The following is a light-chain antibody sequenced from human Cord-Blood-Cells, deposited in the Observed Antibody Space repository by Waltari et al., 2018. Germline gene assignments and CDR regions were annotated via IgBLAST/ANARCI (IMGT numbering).Light chain of an antibody. CDR1: SSDVGDYNL. J-gene: IGLJ1*01. Sequence: HSALTQPASGSGSPGQSITISCPGTSSDVGDYNLVSWYQQQPGKAPKLMIYEGSKRPSGVSNRFSGSKSGNTASLTISGLQAEDEADYYCCSYAGSSTYVFGTGTKVTVL. V-gene: IGLV2-23*01. CDR2: EGS. CDR3: CSYAGSSTYV.